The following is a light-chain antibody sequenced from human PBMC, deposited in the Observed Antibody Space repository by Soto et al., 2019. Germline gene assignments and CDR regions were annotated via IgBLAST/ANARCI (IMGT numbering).Light chain of an antibody. J-gene: IGKJ4*01. V-gene: IGKV1-5*03. CDR3: QQYNSYWLT. Sequence: DIQMTQSPSTLSASVGDRVTITCRASQSISSWLTWYQQKPGKAPKLLIYKASSLESGVPSRFSGSGSGTEFTLTISSLQPDDFATYYCQQYNSYWLTFGGGTKVEIK. CDR1: QSISSW. CDR2: KAS.